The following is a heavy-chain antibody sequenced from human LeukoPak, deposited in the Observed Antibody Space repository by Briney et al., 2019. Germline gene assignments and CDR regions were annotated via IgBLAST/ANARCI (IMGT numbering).Heavy chain of an antibody. J-gene: IGHJ5*02. V-gene: IGHV4-4*07. D-gene: IGHD4-17*01. Sequence: SETLSHACTVSGNSFGDYYWSWIRQPARKGLEWIGRIYTSGSTTYNPSLKSRVTMSVDTSKSQFSLNLMSVTAADTAVYYCTRDTGTTGEVKFDPWGQGTLVTVSS. CDR1: GNSFGDYY. CDR3: TRDTGTTGEVKFDP. CDR2: IYTSGST.